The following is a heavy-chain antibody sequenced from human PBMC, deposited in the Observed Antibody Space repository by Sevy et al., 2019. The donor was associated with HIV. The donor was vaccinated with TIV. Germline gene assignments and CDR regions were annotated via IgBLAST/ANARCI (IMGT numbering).Heavy chain of an antibody. V-gene: IGHV5-10-1*01. CDR3: ARTAEISRDAFDI. D-gene: IGHD2-15*01. CDR1: GYSFTSYW. CDR2: IDPSDSYT. J-gene: IGHJ3*02. Sequence: GESLKTSCKGSGYSFTSYWISWVRQMPGKGLGWMGRIDPSDSYTNDSPSFQGHVTIAADKSISTAYLQWSSLKASDTAMYYCARTAEISRDAFDIWGQGTMVTVSS.